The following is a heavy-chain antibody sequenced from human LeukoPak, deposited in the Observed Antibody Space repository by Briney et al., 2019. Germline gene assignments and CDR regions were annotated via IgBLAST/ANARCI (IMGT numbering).Heavy chain of an antibody. CDR1: GFTFSNYA. J-gene: IGHJ4*02. CDR3: ARGPSKMVRGVMD. CDR2: INGSGGST. D-gene: IGHD3-10*01. Sequence: GGSLRLSCAASGFTFSNYAMSWVRQAPGKGLEWVSGINGSGGSTNYADSVKGRFTISRDNSKNTLYLQMNSLRAEDAAVYYCARGPSKMVRGVMDWGQGTLVTVSS. V-gene: IGHV3-23*01.